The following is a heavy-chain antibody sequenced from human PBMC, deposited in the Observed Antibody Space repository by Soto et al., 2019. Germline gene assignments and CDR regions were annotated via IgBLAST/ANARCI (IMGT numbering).Heavy chain of an antibody. Sequence: GGSLRLSCAASGFTFSSYSMNWVRQAPGKGLEWVSYISSSSSTIYYADSVKGRFTISRDNAKNSLYLQMNSLRDEDTAVYYCARVGDAIFGVDYYYYGMDVWGQGTTVTVSS. CDR1: GFTFSSYS. V-gene: IGHV3-48*02. CDR2: ISSSSSTI. CDR3: ARVGDAIFGVDYYYYGMDV. D-gene: IGHD3-3*01. J-gene: IGHJ6*02.